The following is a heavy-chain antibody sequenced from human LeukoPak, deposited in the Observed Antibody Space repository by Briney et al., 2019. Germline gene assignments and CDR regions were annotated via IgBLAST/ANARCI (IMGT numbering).Heavy chain of an antibody. V-gene: IGHV3-23*01. D-gene: IGHD2-21*02. J-gene: IGHJ4*02. Sequence: GSLRLSCVASGCTFSNYVMNWVRQAPGKGLECVSGISGSGTSTYYADSVKGRFTISRDNSKNTLYLQMNSLRAEDTAVYYCASNCGGDCRGVDYWGQGTLVTVSS. CDR2: ISGSGTST. CDR3: ASNCGGDCRGVDY. CDR1: GCTFSNYV.